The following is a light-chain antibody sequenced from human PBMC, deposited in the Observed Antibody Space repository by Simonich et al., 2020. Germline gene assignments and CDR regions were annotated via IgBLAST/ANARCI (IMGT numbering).Light chain of an antibody. Sequence: QSALTQPASVSGSPGQSIPISCTGTSRDVGGYNYVSWYQHHPGKAPKLRIYDVRNRPSGVSNRFSGSKAGNTASLTISGLQAEDEADYYCSSYTSSSTGVFGGGTKLTVL. CDR2: DVR. J-gene: IGLJ3*02. CDR3: SSYTSSSTGV. CDR1: SRDVGGYNY. V-gene: IGLV2-14*03.